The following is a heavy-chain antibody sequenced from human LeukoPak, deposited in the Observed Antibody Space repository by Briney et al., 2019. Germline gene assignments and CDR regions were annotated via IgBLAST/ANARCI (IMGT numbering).Heavy chain of an antibody. D-gene: IGHD3-10*01. CDR3: TTDLMLLWFGELSQALDY. CDR2: IKSKTDGGTT. Sequence: GGSLRLSCAASGFTFSNAWMSWVRQAPGKGLEWVGRIKSKTDGGTTDYAAPVKGRFTISRDDSKNTLYLQMNSLKTEDTAVYYCTTDLMLLWFGELSQALDYWGQGTLVTVSS. J-gene: IGHJ4*02. CDR1: GFTFSNAW. V-gene: IGHV3-15*01.